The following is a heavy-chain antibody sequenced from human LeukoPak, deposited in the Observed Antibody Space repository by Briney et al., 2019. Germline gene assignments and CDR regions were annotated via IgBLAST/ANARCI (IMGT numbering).Heavy chain of an antibody. CDR2: ISGSSDST. Sequence: GGSLRLSCAASGFTFSSYSMNWVRQAPGKGLEWVSGISGSSDSTYYADSVKGRFTISRDNSKNTLYLQMNSLRAEDTAVYYCARRSGIAVAGAFDYWGQGTLVTVSS. D-gene: IGHD6-19*01. CDR3: ARRSGIAVAGAFDY. CDR1: GFTFSSYS. V-gene: IGHV3-23*01. J-gene: IGHJ4*02.